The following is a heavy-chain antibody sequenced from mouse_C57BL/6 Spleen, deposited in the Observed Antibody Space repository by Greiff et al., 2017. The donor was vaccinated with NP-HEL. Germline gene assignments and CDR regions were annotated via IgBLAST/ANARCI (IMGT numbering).Heavy chain of an antibody. CDR2: INPGSGGT. J-gene: IGHJ2*01. Sequence: QVQLQQSGAELVRPGTSVKVPCKASGYAFTNYLIEWVKQRPGQGLEWIGVINPGSGGTNYNEKFKGKATLTADKSSSTAYMQLSSLTSEDSAVYFCARLDDGGGVDYWGQGTTLTVSS. V-gene: IGHV1-54*01. D-gene: IGHD2-12*01. CDR3: ARLDDGGGVDY. CDR1: GYAFTNYL.